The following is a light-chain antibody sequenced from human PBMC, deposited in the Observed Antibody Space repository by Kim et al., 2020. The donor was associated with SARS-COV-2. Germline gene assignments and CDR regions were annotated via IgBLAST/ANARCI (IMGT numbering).Light chain of an antibody. CDR2: EVS. CDR1: STDVGGYDF. CDR3: TSYTIRSTYV. V-gene: IGLV2-14*03. Sequence: GQSITISCTGTSTDVGGYDFVSWYQRYPGKAPKLMIYEVSKWPSGVSNRFSGSKSGNPASLTISGLQAEDEADYYCTSYTIRSTYVFGTGTKVTVL. J-gene: IGLJ1*01.